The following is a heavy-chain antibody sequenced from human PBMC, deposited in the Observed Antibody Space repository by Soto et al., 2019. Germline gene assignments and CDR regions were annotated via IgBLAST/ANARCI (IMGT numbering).Heavy chain of an antibody. V-gene: IGHV3-11*01. Sequence: GGSLRLSCVASGFTFSDYYMIWIRQAPGKGLDWVSYISSSGSSIYYADSVKGRFTISRDNAKNSVYLQMNSLRAEDTAVYYCARRRGYCSDGVCPPDWYYYYMDVWGKGSTVTVSS. J-gene: IGHJ6*03. D-gene: IGHD2-8*01. CDR2: ISSSGSSI. CDR1: GFTFSDYY. CDR3: ARRRGYCSDGVCPPDWYYYYMDV.